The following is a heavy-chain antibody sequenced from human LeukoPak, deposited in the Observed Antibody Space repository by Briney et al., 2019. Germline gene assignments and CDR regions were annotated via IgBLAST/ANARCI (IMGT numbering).Heavy chain of an antibody. CDR2: INSDGSST. V-gene: IGHV3-74*01. D-gene: IGHD3-22*01. Sequence: LPGGSLRLSCAASGFTFSSYWMHWVRQAPGKGLVWVSRINSDGSSTSYADSVKGRFTISRDNAKNTLYLQMNSLRVEDTAVYYCARGRPDYYDSGGYYSLYYFDYWGQGALVTVSS. J-gene: IGHJ4*02. CDR1: GFTFSSYW. CDR3: ARGRPDYYDSGGYYSLYYFDY.